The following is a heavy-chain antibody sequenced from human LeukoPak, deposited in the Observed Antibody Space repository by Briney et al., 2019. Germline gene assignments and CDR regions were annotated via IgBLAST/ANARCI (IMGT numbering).Heavy chain of an antibody. CDR2: IRDDGSNK. V-gene: IGHV3-30*02. CDR1: GFTWSRDG. J-gene: IGHJ4*02. D-gene: IGHD1-26*01. CDR3: AKDWRVGATDY. Sequence: GGNLRLSSAAGGFTWSRDGKERVCQATGKGLEWGGGIRDDGSNKYYADSVKGRSTISRDNSKNTLYLQMNSLRAEHTAVYYCAKDWRVGATDYWGQGSLVTVSS.